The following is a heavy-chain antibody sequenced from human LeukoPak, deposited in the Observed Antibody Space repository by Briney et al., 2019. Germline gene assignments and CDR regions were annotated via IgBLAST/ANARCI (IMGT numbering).Heavy chain of an antibody. Sequence: GGSLRLSCAASGFTFSSYAMSWVRQAPGKGLEWVSAISGSGGSTYYADSVKGRFTISRDNSKNTLYLQMNSLRAEDTAVYYCAKVGLGSYSIVVPYYFDYWGQGTLVTVSS. V-gene: IGHV3-23*01. CDR1: GFTFSSYA. D-gene: IGHD2-21*01. CDR2: ISGSGGST. J-gene: IGHJ4*02. CDR3: AKVGLGSYSIVVPYYFDY.